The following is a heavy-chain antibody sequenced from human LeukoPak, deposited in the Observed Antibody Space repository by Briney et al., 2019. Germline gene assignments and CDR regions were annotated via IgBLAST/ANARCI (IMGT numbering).Heavy chain of an antibody. CDR2: IYYSGST. J-gene: IGHJ3*02. CDR1: GGSISSYY. Sequence: PSETLSLTCTVSGGSISSYYWSWIRQPPGKGLEWIGYIYYSGSTNYNPSLKSRVTISVDTSKNQFSLKLSSVTAADTAVYYCARVFSSSWFCAFDIWGQGTMVAVSS. V-gene: IGHV4-59*01. D-gene: IGHD6-13*01. CDR3: ARVFSSSWFCAFDI.